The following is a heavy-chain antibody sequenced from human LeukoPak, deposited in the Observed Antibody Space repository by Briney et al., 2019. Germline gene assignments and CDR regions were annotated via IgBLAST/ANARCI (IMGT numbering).Heavy chain of an antibody. Sequence: SETLSLTCTVSGGSISSSSYYWGWIRQPPGKGLEWIGSIYYSGSTYYNPSLKSRVTISVDTSKNQFSLKLSSVTAADTAVYYCATPYSSSWEGKDYWGQGTLVTVSS. J-gene: IGHJ4*02. CDR2: IYYSGST. V-gene: IGHV4-39*07. CDR1: GGSISSSSYY. D-gene: IGHD6-13*01. CDR3: ATPYSSSWEGKDY.